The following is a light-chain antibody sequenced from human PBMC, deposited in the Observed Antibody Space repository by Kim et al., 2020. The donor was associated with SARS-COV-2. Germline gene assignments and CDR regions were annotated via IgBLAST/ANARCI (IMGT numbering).Light chain of an antibody. Sequence: GGTVALPCGMRFGSVSTNHFPSWYQQTPGQGPRTLVYSTSIRSSGVPNRFSGSILGNAAALTITGAQADDESEYYCVLYMGGGISVFGTGTKVTVL. J-gene: IGLJ1*01. V-gene: IGLV8-61*01. CDR2: STS. CDR1: FGSVSTNHF. CDR3: VLYMGGGISV.